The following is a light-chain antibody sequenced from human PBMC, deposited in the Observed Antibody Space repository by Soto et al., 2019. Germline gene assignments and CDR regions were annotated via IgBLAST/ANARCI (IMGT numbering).Light chain of an antibody. CDR1: QSISSN. CDR3: QQYNNWPFT. V-gene: IGKV3-15*01. J-gene: IGKJ3*01. CDR2: GAS. Sequence: EIVMTQSPATLSVSPGERATLSCRASQSISSNLAWYQQKPGQAPRLLIYGASTMHTGIPATFSGSGSGTEFTLTISSLQSEDFAVYYCQQYNNWPFTFGPGTKVDIK.